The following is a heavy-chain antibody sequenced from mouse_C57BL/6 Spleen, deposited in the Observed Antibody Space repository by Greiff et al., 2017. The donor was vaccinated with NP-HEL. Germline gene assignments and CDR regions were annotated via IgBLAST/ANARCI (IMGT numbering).Heavy chain of an antibody. D-gene: IGHD1-1*01. CDR1: GYTFTSYW. CDR3: AYGSTYGRYFDV. J-gene: IGHJ1*03. V-gene: IGHV1-64*01. Sequence: QVQLQQPGAELVKPGASVKLSCKASGYTFTSYWMHWVKQRPGQGLEWIGMIHPNSGSTNYNEKFKSKATLTVDKSSSTAYMQLSSLTSEDSAVYYCAYGSTYGRYFDVWGTGTTVTVSS. CDR2: IHPNSGST.